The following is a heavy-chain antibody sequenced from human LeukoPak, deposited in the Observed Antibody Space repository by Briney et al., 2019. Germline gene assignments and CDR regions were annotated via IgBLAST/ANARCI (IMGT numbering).Heavy chain of an antibody. CDR1: GFTFSSYS. J-gene: IGHJ4*02. V-gene: IGHV3-48*01. CDR3: ARGRGSGWVYKRFDY. CDR2: ISSSSSTI. D-gene: IGHD6-19*01. Sequence: GGSLRLSCAASGFTFSSYSMNWVRQAPGKGLEWVSYISSSSSTIYYADSVKGRFTISRDNAKNSLYLQMNSLRAEDTAVYYCARGRGSGWVYKRFDYWGQGTLVTVSS.